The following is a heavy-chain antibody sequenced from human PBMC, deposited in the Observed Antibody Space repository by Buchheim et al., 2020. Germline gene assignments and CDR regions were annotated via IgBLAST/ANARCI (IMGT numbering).Heavy chain of an antibody. D-gene: IGHD1-26*01. CDR2: ISTDGRVT. Sequence: EEQLVESGGGLVQPGGSLRLSCAASGFTFSRHWIHWVRQAPGKGLVWVSIISTDGRVTRYADSVKGRFTISRDNAKNTLYLQLNSLRADDTAVYYCARDVGRIPDVWGQGT. CDR3: ARDVGRIPDV. CDR1: GFTFSRHW. V-gene: IGHV3-74*01. J-gene: IGHJ6*02.